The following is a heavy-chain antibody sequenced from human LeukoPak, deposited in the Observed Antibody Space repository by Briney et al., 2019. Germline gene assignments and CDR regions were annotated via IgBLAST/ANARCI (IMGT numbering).Heavy chain of an antibody. CDR3: ARSVRHYYGSGPLDY. Sequence: PSETLSLTCTVSGGSISSYYWSWIRQPPGKGLEWIGYIYYSGSTNYHPSLKSRVTISVDTSKNQSSLKLSSVTAADTAVYYCARSVRHYYGSGPLDYWGQGTLVTVSS. CDR1: GGSISSYY. J-gene: IGHJ4*02. D-gene: IGHD3-10*01. V-gene: IGHV4-59*01. CDR2: IYYSGST.